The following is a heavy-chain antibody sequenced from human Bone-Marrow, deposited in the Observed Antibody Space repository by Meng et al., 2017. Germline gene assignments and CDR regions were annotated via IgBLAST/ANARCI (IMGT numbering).Heavy chain of an antibody. Sequence: QGQMVKSGAEVKKAGYSVKVSCKASGGTFSSYAISWVRQETRQGLEWMGGIIPIFGTANYAQKFQGRVTITADESTSTAYMELSRLRSEDTAVYYCARESGPRVGWFDPWGQGTLATVSS. CDR3: ARESGPRVGWFDP. J-gene: IGHJ5*02. V-gene: IGHV1-69*01. CDR1: GGTFSSYA. D-gene: IGHD1-26*01. CDR2: IIPIFGTA.